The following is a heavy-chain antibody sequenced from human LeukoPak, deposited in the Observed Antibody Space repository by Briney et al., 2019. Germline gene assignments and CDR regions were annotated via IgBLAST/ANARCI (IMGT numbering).Heavy chain of an antibody. CDR2: IKQDENEK. Sequence: PGGSLRLSCAASGFTFSDYQMTWVRQAPGKGLEWVATIKQDENEKYYVDSVRGRFTISRDNAKNSLFLHMNSLRDEDTAVYYCAKDEVFNRLGSYLRTDAFDIWGQGTMVTVSS. CDR3: AKDEVFNRLGSYLRTDAFDI. V-gene: IGHV3-7*05. CDR1: GFTFSDYQ. D-gene: IGHD3-10*01. J-gene: IGHJ3*02.